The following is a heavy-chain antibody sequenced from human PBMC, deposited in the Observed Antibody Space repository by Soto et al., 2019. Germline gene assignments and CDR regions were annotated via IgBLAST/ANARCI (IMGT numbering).Heavy chain of an antibody. V-gene: IGHV1-69*01. J-gene: IGHJ6*02. CDR1: GGTFSKCS. CDR3: ATYSPYIFLGTHAGNHSYYDMDV. Sequence: QVQLVQSGAEVKKPGSSVKVSCKASGGTFSKCSISWLRQAPGQGLAWMGGIIPVFGTTYYEEKFQGRVKIIADGSTSTASMELSSLRSADTAVYYCATYSPYIFLGTHAGNHSYYDMDVWGQGTTVTVSS. CDR2: IIPVFGTT. D-gene: IGHD2-15*01.